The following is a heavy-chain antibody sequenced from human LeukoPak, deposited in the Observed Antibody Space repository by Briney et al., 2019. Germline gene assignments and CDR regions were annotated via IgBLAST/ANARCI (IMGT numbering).Heavy chain of an antibody. CDR2: INHSGST. CDR1: NGSFSGYY. D-gene: IGHD6-13*01. V-gene: IGHV4-34*01. Sequence: PSETLSLTCAVYNGSFSGYYWSWIRPPPGKGLEWIGEINHSGSTHYNPSLKSRVTISVDTSKKQFSLKVRSVTAADTAVYYCARKEGGQLVNTRRWFDPWGQGTLVTVSS. J-gene: IGHJ5*02. CDR3: ARKEGGQLVNTRRWFDP.